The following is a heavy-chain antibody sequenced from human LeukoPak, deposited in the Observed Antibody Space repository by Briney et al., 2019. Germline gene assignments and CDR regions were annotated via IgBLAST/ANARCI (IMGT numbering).Heavy chain of an antibody. J-gene: IGHJ4*02. V-gene: IGHV3-30*04. Sequence: PGRSLRLSCAASGFTFSTYTMHWVRQAPGKGLEWVAVIAYDGSYTCYAESVRGRFTFSRDNSKNTLYLQMNSLKPEDTAVYYCARGYRPYNSACLFASWGQGTLVTVSS. CDR2: IAYDGSYT. CDR3: ARGYRPYNSACLFAS. CDR1: GFTFSTYT. D-gene: IGHD6-25*01.